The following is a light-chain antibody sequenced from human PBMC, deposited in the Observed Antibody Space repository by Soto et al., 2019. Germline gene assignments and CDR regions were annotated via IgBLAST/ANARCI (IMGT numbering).Light chain of an antibody. CDR1: SSNIGAGYD. Sequence: QSVLTQPPSVSGAPGQRVTISFTGSSSNIGAGYDVHWYQQLPGTAPKLLIYGNSNRPSGLPDRFSGSKSGTSASLAITGLQAEDEADYSCQSYDSSLSGSVFGGGTQVTVL. CDR2: GNS. J-gene: IGLJ3*02. V-gene: IGLV1-40*01. CDR3: QSYDSSLSGSV.